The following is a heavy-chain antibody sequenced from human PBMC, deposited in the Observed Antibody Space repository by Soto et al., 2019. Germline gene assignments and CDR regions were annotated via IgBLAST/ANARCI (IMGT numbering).Heavy chain of an antibody. CDR1: GFTFTSSA. Sequence: SVKVSCKASGFTFTSSAVQWVRQARGQRLEWIGWIVVGSGNTNYAQKFQERVTITRDMSTSTDYMELRSLRSEDTAVYYCAAARYSSGWSTFDYWGQGTLVTVYS. D-gene: IGHD6-19*01. CDR2: IVVGSGNT. J-gene: IGHJ4*02. V-gene: IGHV1-58*01. CDR3: AAARYSSGWSTFDY.